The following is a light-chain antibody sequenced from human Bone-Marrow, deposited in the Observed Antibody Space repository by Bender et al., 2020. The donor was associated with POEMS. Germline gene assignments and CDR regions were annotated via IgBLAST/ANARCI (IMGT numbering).Light chain of an antibody. V-gene: IGLV3-21*02. CDR1: RIGTKN. J-gene: IGLJ1*01. CDR2: DDS. CDR3: SSYAGTNIYYV. Sequence: SYVLTQPPSMSVAPGQTAKIICEGDRIGTKNVHWYQQRPGQAPVLFVYDDSDRPSGIPERFSGSNSGNTATLTVSGLQAEDEADYYCSSYAGTNIYYVFGTGTKVTVL.